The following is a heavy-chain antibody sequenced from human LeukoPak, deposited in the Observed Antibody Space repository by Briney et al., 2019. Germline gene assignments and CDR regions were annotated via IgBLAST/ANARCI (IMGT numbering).Heavy chain of an antibody. CDR3: VRDGDDYNFDY. CDR2: VKGDGSFT. Sequence: GGSLRLSRAASGFTFRNYWMHWVRLAPGKGLVWVSRVKGDGSFTDYADSVKGRFTISRDNAKNTLYLQMYSLRAEDTAAYYCVRDGDDYNFDYWGQGSLVTVSS. CDR1: GFTFRNYW. V-gene: IGHV3-74*01. J-gene: IGHJ4*02. D-gene: IGHD5-24*01.